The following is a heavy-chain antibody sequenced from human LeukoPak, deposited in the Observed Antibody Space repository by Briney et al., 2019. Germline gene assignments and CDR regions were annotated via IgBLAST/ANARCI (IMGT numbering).Heavy chain of an antibody. J-gene: IGHJ4*02. CDR3: ARLKFGSGSYRSNYFDY. CDR1: GGSNTSSSW. D-gene: IGHD3-10*01. Sequence: NPSETLSLTCVVSGGSNTSSSWWSWVRQPPGKGLEWIGEIYHSGSTYYNPSLKSRVTMSVDKSKNQFSLRLTSVTAADTAVYYCARLKFGSGSYRSNYFDYWGQGTLVTVSS. V-gene: IGHV4-4*02. CDR2: IYHSGST.